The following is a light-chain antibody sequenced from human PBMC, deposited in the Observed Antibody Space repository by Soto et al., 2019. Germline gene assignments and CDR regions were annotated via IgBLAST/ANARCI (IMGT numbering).Light chain of an antibody. V-gene: IGKV3-15*01. Sequence: EIGGTKSPATLSVSPGERATLSCRVSQSVNGHLAWYQQRPGQAPRLLIYGTSTRATDVPLRFSGGGSWTKFTLTISSLQSEDFAVYFCHQYFDWPLGTFGQGTKLEI. CDR2: GTS. CDR1: QSVNGH. J-gene: IGKJ1*01. CDR3: HQYFDWPLGT.